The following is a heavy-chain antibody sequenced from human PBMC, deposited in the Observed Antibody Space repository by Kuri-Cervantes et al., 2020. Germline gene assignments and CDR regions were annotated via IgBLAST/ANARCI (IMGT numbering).Heavy chain of an antibody. Sequence: ASVKVSCKASGYTFTSYGISWVRQAPGQGLEWMGWISAYNGNTNYAQKLQGRVTMTTDTSTSTAYMELRSLRSDDTAVYYCARAENFDWLLSTFDYRGQGTLVTVSS. CDR2: ISAYNGNT. CDR1: GYTFTSYG. J-gene: IGHJ4*02. D-gene: IGHD3-9*01. CDR3: ARAENFDWLLSTFDY. V-gene: IGHV1-18*01.